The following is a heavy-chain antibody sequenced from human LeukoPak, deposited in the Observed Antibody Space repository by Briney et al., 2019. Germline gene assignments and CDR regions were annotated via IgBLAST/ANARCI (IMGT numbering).Heavy chain of an antibody. V-gene: IGHV1-2*02. CDR2: LNPNSGGT. Sequence: ASVKVSCKASRYTFTGYYMHWVRQAPGQGLEWMGWLNPNSGGTNYAQKFHGRVTMTRDTSISTAYMELSRLRSDDTAVYYCARGEITSGGVIVVFDYWGQGTLVSVSS. D-gene: IGHD3-16*02. CDR3: ARGEITSGGVIVVFDY. CDR1: RYTFTGYY. J-gene: IGHJ4*02.